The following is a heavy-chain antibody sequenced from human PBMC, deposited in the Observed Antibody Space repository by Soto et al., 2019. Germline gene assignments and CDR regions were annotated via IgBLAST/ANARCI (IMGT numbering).Heavy chain of an antibody. Sequence: SETLSLTCTVSGGSISSSSYYGGWIRQPPGKGLEWIGSIYYSGSTYYNPSLKSRVTISVDTSKNQFSLKLSSVTAADTAVYYCARYCSGGSCYSGRYRYGMDVWGQGTTVTVSS. V-gene: IGHV4-39*01. J-gene: IGHJ6*02. D-gene: IGHD2-15*01. CDR3: ARYCSGGSCYSGRYRYGMDV. CDR2: IYYSGST. CDR1: GGSISSSSYY.